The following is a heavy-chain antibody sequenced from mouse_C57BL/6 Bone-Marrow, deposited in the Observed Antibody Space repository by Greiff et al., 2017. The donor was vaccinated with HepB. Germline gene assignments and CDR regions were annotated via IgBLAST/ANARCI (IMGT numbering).Heavy chain of an antibody. D-gene: IGHD1-1*01. CDR3: ASYITTVVAWYFDV. Sequence: VKLMESGPGLVQPSQSLSITCTVSGFSLTSYGVHWVRQSPGKGLEWLGVIWSGGSTDYNAAFISRLSISKDNSKSKVFFKMNSLQADDTAIYYCASYITTVVAWYFDVWGTGTTVTVSS. CDR2: IWSGGST. J-gene: IGHJ1*03. CDR1: GFSLTSYG. V-gene: IGHV2-2*01.